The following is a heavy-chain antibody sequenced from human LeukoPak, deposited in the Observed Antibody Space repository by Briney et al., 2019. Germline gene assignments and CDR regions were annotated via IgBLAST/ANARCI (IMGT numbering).Heavy chain of an antibody. Sequence: GGSLRLSCAASGFMFSDYYMTWIRQAPGKGLEWISYITSSGNTKYYADSVKGRFSISRDNAKNSLSLQMNSLRAEDTAVYYCARDAGIAAREGWGDYWGQGTLVTVSS. CDR3: ARDAGIAAREGWGDY. J-gene: IGHJ4*02. V-gene: IGHV3-11*04. D-gene: IGHD6-6*01. CDR2: ITSSGNTK. CDR1: GFMFSDYY.